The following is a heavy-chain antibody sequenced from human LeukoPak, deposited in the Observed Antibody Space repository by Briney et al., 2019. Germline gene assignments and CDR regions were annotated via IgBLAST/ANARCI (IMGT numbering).Heavy chain of an antibody. Sequence: GGSLRLSCAASGFTLTSDSMNWVRQAPGKGLEWVSYISSSGSTIYYADSVKGRFTISRDNAKNSLYLQMNSLRAEDTAVYYCARETKTYYYDSSGYSLFENWGQGTMVTVSS. D-gene: IGHD3-22*01. CDR2: ISSSGSTI. CDR1: GFTLTSDS. CDR3: ARETKTYYYDSSGYSLFEN. J-gene: IGHJ3*02. V-gene: IGHV3-48*04.